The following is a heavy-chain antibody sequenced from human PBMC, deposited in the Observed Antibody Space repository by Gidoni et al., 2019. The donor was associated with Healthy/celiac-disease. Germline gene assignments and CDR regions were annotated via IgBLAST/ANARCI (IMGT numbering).Heavy chain of an antibody. CDR2: INAGNGNT. J-gene: IGHJ6*02. V-gene: IGHV1-3*01. CDR1: GYTFTSYA. CDR3: ARDFREKIVVVPAAQYGMDV. Sequence: QVQLVQSGAEVKKPGASVKVSCKASGYTFTSYAMHWVRQAPGQRLEWMGWINAGNGNTKYSQKFQGRVTITRDTSASTAYMELSSLRSEDTAVYYCARDFREKIVVVPAAQYGMDVWGQGTTVTVSS. D-gene: IGHD2-2*01.